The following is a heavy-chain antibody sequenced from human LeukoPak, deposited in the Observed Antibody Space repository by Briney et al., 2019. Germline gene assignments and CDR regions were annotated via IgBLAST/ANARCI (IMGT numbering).Heavy chain of an antibody. CDR1: GGSFSGYY. CDR2: IYTSGST. J-gene: IGHJ4*02. CDR3: AREVAIGEEWLLFDY. V-gene: IGHV4-4*07. D-gene: IGHD6-19*01. Sequence: SETLSLTCAVYGGSFSGYYWSWIRQPAGKGLEWIGRIYTSGSTNYNPSLKSRVTISVDTSKNQFSLKLSSVTAADTAVYYCAREVAIGEEWLLFDYWGQGTLVTVSS.